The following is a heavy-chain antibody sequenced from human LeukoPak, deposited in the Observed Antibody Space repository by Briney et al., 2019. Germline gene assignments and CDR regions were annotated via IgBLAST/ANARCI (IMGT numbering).Heavy chain of an antibody. D-gene: IGHD1-26*01. CDR1: GFTFSSYG. V-gene: IGHV3-30*02. CDR2: IRYDGSNK. CDR3: ARDRGVVGAPGDYFDY. Sequence: PGGSLRLSCGASGFTFSSYGMHWVRQAPGKGLEWVAFIRYDGSNKYYADSVKGRFTISRDNSKNTLYLRMNSLRAEDTAVYYCARDRGVVGAPGDYFDYWGQGTLVTISS. J-gene: IGHJ4*02.